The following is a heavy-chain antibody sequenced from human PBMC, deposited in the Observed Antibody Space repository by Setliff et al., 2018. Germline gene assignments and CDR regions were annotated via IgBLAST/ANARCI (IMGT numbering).Heavy chain of an antibody. Sequence: PSETLSLTCTVSGGSISSSSYYWGWIRQPPGKGLEWIGCIYYSGSTYYNPSLKSRVTISVDTSKNQFSLRVTSVTAADTAVYYCARVQQLGTFDYWGQGTLVTVSS. J-gene: IGHJ4*02. CDR2: IYYSGST. V-gene: IGHV4-39*07. CDR1: GGSISSSSYY. D-gene: IGHD6-13*01. CDR3: ARVQQLGTFDY.